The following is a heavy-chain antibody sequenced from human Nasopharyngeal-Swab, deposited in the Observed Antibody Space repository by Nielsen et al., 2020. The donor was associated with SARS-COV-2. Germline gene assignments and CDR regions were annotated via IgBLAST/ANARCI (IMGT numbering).Heavy chain of an antibody. CDR1: GGSLSSYY. J-gene: IGHJ6*02. Sequence: SETLSLTCTVSGGSLSSYYWSWIRQPPGKGLEWIGYIYYSGSTNFNPSLKSRVTISVDTSKNQFSLKLSSVTAADTAVYYCARGGMSGNIWFGEFYYGMDVWGQGTTVTVSS. CDR2: IYYSGST. CDR3: ARGGMSGNIWFGEFYYGMDV. D-gene: IGHD3-10*01. V-gene: IGHV4-59*13.